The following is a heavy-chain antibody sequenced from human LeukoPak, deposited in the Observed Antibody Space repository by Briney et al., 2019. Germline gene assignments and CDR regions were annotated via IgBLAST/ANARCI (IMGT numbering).Heavy chain of an antibody. V-gene: IGHV3-30*02. CDR2: TRYDESRT. CDR1: GFIFRNYG. D-gene: IGHD3-10*01. CDR3: ASRNFGSSPFDY. J-gene: IGHJ4*02. Sequence: PGGSLRLSCAASGFIFRNYGMHWVRQAPGKGLEWLAFTRYDESRTYYADSVKGRFSISRDNSKNTLYPQMDSLTGDDTAVYYCASRNFGSSPFDYWGQGTLVTVSS.